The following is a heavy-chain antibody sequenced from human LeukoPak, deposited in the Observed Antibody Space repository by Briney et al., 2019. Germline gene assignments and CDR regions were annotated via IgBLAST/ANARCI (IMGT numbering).Heavy chain of an antibody. Sequence: GASVNVSCKASGGIFSRYAISWVRQAPGQGLEWMGGIIPIFGTANYAQKFQGRVTITADESTSTAYMELSSLRSEDTAVYFCARDRVVGLGLDNAFDIWGQGTVVTVSS. J-gene: IGHJ3*02. D-gene: IGHD2-15*01. CDR3: ARDRVVGLGLDNAFDI. CDR1: GGIFSRYA. CDR2: IIPIFGTA. V-gene: IGHV1-69*13.